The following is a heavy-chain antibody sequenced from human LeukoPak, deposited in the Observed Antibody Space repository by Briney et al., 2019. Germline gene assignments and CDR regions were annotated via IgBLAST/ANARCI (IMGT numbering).Heavy chain of an antibody. CDR2: ISSSSSTI. J-gene: IGHJ5*02. CDR1: GFTFSSYA. CDR3: ANSPVLMDYEENWFDP. V-gene: IGHV3-48*01. D-gene: IGHD2-8*01. Sequence: HPGRSLRLSCAASGFTFSSYAMHWVRQAPGKGLEWVSYISSSSSTIYYADSVKGRFTISRDNAKNSLYLQMNSLRAEDTAVYYCANSPVLMDYEENWFDPWGQGTLVTVSS.